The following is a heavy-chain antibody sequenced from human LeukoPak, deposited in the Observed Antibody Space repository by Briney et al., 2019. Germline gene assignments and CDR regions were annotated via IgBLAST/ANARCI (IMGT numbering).Heavy chain of an antibody. CDR3: ARIGFYGGNSQNAFDI. V-gene: IGHV1-3*01. CDR2: INAGNGNT. D-gene: IGHD4-23*01. J-gene: IGHJ3*02. Sequence: ASVKVSCKASGYTFTSYAMHWVRQAPGQRLEWMGWINAGNGNTKYSQKFQGGVTITRDTSASTAYMELSSLRSEDTAVYYCARIGFYGGNSQNAFDIWGQGTMVTVSS. CDR1: GYTFTSYA.